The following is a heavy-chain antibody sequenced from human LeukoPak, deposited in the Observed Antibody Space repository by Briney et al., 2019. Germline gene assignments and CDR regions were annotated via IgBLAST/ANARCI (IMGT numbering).Heavy chain of an antibody. D-gene: IGHD3-10*01. J-gene: IGHJ4*02. CDR1: GGSFSGYY. CDR3: ARTSVKYYYGSGSYYIGDLQPRFDY. V-gene: IGHV4-34*01. CDR2: INHSGST. Sequence: SETLSLTCAVYGGSFSGYYWSWIRQPPGKGLEWIGEINHSGSTNYNPSLKSRVTISVDTSKNQFSLQLSSVTAADTAVYYCARTSVKYYYGSGSYYIGDLQPRFDYWGQGTLVTVSS.